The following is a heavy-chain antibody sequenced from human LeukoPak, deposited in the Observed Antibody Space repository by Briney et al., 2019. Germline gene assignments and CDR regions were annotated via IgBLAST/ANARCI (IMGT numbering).Heavy chain of an antibody. V-gene: IGHV4-31*03. CDR2: IYYSGCT. CDR3: AREGFGELLVGWFDP. CDR1: GGSISSGGYY. D-gene: IGHD3-10*01. J-gene: IGHJ5*02. Sequence: PSETLSLTCTVSGGSISSGGYYWSWIRQHPGKGLEWIGYIYYSGCTYYNPSLKSRVTISVDTSKNQFSLKLSSVTAADTAVYCCAREGFGELLVGWFDPWGQGTLVTVSS.